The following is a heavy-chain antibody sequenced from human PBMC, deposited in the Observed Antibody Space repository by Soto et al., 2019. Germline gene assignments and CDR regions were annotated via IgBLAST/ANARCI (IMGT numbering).Heavy chain of an antibody. D-gene: IGHD3-10*01. CDR3: ERDRAVVRGVFYYYYGMDV. CDR2: ISYDGSNK. J-gene: IGHJ6*02. Sequence: PGGSLRLSCASSVFTFISYAMHWVRQAPGKGLEWVAVISYDGSNKYYADSVKGRFTISRDNSKTTLYLQMNSLRAEDTAVYYCERDRAVVRGVFYYYYGMDVWGQGTTVTVSS. CDR1: VFTFISYA. V-gene: IGHV3-30-3*01.